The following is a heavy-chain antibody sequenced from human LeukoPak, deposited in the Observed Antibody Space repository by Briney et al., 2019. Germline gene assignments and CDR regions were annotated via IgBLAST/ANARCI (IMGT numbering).Heavy chain of an antibody. CDR2: INHSGST. V-gene: IGHV4-34*01. D-gene: IGHD2-2*01. Sequence: SETLSRTCAVYGGSFSGYYWSWIRQPPGKGLEWIGEINHSGSTNYNPSLKSRVTISVDTSKNQFSLKLSSVTAADTAVYYCARGSVPADPYYYYGMDVWGQGTTVTVSS. CDR3: ARGSVPADPYYYYGMDV. CDR1: GGSFSGYY. J-gene: IGHJ6*02.